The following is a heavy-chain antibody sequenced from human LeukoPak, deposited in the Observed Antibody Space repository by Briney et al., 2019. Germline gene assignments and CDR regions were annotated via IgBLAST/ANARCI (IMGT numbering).Heavy chain of an antibody. CDR2: IIPIFGTA. CDR3: ARDAIAAAGTGYYYYYMDV. CDR1: GGTFTSYA. J-gene: IGHJ6*03. V-gene: IGHV1-69*05. D-gene: IGHD6-13*01. Sequence: GSSVKVSCKASGGTFTSYAISWVRQAPGQGLEWMGGIIPIFGTANYAQKFQGRVTITTYESTSTAYMELSSLRSEDTAVYYCARDAIAAAGTGYYYYYMDVWGKGTTVTVSS.